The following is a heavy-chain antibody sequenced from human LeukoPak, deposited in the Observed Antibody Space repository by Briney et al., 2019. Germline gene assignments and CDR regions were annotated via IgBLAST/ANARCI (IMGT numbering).Heavy chain of an antibody. CDR3: AKELRFRGAPYTDNWFDP. CDR1: GFTFSSYA. D-gene: IGHD3-10*01. V-gene: IGHV3-23*01. CDR2: ISGSGGST. Sequence: GGSLRLSCAASGFTFSSYAMSWVRQAPGKGLEWVSAISGSGGSTYYADSVKGRFTISRDNSKNTLYLQMNSLRAEDTAVYYCAKELRFRGAPYTDNWFDPWGQGTLVTVSS. J-gene: IGHJ5*02.